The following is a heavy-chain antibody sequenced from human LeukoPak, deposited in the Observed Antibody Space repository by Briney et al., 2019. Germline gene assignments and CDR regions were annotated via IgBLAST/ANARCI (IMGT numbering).Heavy chain of an antibody. CDR1: GFTFSRYT. D-gene: IGHD3-22*01. CDR2: VSGSGGST. V-gene: IGHV3-23*01. CDR3: AKDYYYDSSGYSFDY. Sequence: PGGSLRLSCAASGFTFSRYTMSWVRQAPGKGLEWVSAVSGSGGSTYYADSARGRFTISRDNSKNTLYLQMNSLRAEDTAVYYCAKDYYYDSSGYSFDYWGQGTLVTVSS. J-gene: IGHJ4*02.